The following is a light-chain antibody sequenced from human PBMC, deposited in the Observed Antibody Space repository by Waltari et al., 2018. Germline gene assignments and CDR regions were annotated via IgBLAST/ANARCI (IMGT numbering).Light chain of an antibody. CDR2: GAS. J-gene: IGKJ4*01. CDR1: QSLNRKF. CDR3: QQYGTSPVT. V-gene: IGKV3-20*01. Sequence: EIVLTQSPGTLSLSPGETTTLSCRASQSLNRKFLAWYQQRPDQTPRLLIYGASTRAIGTPDRFRGSGSGIDFTLTISRLQPDDFAVYYCQQYGTSPVTFGGGTKVEIK.